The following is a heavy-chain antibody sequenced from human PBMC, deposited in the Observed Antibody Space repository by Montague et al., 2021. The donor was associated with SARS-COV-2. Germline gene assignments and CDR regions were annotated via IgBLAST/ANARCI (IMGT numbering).Heavy chain of an antibody. J-gene: IGHJ3*02. D-gene: IGHD6-13*01. CDR2: IYYSGST. V-gene: IGHV4-59*01. CDR1: SGSISSYY. Sequence: SETLSLTCNVSSGSISSYYWSWIRQPPGKGLEWIGYIYYSGSTNYNPSLKSRVTISVDTSKNQFSLKLSSVTAADTAVYYCARGAGYSSSWYLAFGIWGQGTMVTVSS. CDR3: ARGAGYSSSWYLAFGI.